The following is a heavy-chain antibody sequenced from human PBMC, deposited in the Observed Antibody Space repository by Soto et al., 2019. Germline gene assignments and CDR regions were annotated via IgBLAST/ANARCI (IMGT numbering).Heavy chain of an antibody. J-gene: IGHJ4*02. V-gene: IGHV4-31*03. Sequence: PSETLSLTCTVSCGSISSGGYYWSWIRQHPGKGLEWIGYIYYSGSTYYNPSLKSRVTISVDTSKNQFSLKLSSVTAADTAVYYCARDRYSSSPLFDYWGQGTLVTVSS. D-gene: IGHD6-6*01. CDR3: ARDRYSSSPLFDY. CDR2: IYYSGST. CDR1: CGSISSGGYY.